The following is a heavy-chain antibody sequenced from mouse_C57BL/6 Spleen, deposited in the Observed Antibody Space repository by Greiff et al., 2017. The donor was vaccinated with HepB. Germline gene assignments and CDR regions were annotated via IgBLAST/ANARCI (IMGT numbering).Heavy chain of an antibody. V-gene: IGHV2-6*03. Sequence: VKLQESGPGLVAPSQSLSITCTVSGFSLTSYGVHWVRQPPEKGLEWLVVIWSDGSTTYNSALKSRLSISKDNSKSQVFLKMNSLQTDDTAMYYCARERGVLKYYAMDYWGQGTSVTVSS. D-gene: IGHD6-2*01. J-gene: IGHJ4*01. CDR2: IWSDGST. CDR3: ARERGVLKYYAMDY. CDR1: GFSLTSYG.